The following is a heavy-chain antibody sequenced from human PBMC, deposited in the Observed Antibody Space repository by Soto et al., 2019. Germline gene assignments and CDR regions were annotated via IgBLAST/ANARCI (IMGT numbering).Heavy chain of an antibody. CDR1: GFTFRNYA. D-gene: IGHD6-13*01. V-gene: IGHV3-23*01. CDR3: AKDQYGSSSWPLDFDF. CDR2: ISGDGGTT. J-gene: IGHJ4*02. Sequence: EVQLLESGGGLVQPGGSLRLSCAASGFTFRNYAMSWVRQAPGKGLEWVSAISGDGGTTYYADSVKGRFTISRDNSKNTLYLQLNSLRAEDTASYYCAKDQYGSSSWPLDFDFWGQGALVTVSP.